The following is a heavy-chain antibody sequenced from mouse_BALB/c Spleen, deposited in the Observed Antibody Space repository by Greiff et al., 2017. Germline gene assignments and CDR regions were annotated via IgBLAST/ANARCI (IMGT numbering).Heavy chain of an antibody. J-gene: IGHJ4*01. CDR1: GFSLTSYG. CDR2: IWSGGST. V-gene: IGHV2-2*02. D-gene: IGHD2-10*01. Sequence: QVQLKESGPGLVQPSQSLSITCTVSGFSLTSYGVHWVRQSPGKGLEWLGVIWSGGSTDYNAAFISRLSISKDNSKSQVFFKMNSLQANDTAIYYCARNQGAYYGNKRAMDYWGQGTSVTVSS. CDR3: ARNQGAYYGNKRAMDY.